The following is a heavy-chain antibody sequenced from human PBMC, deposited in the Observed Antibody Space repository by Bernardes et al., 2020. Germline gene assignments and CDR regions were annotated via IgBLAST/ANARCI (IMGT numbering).Heavy chain of an antibody. CDR1: GYTFTGYY. CDR3: ARDGYCSSTSCPLDYYGMDV. Sequence: ASMKVSCKASGYTFTGYYMHWVRQAPGQGLEWMGRINPNSGGTNYAQKFQGRVTMTRDTSISTAYMELSRLRSDDTAVYYCARDGYCSSTSCPLDYYGMDVWGKGTTVTVSS. V-gene: IGHV1-2*06. J-gene: IGHJ6*04. D-gene: IGHD2-2*03. CDR2: INPNSGGT.